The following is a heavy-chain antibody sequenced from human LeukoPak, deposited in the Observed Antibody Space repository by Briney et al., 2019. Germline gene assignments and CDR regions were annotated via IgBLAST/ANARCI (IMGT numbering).Heavy chain of an antibody. J-gene: IGHJ6*03. D-gene: IGHD6-13*01. Sequence: GGSLRLSCAASGFTFSSYWMSWVRQAPGKGLEWVANIKQDGSEKYYVDSVKGRFTISRDNAKNSLYLQMNSLRAEDTAVYYCARDQSSSNWAYYYYYMDVWGKGTTVTVSS. CDR3: ARDQSSSNWAYYYYYMDV. CDR2: IKQDGSEK. V-gene: IGHV3-7*01. CDR1: GFTFSSYW.